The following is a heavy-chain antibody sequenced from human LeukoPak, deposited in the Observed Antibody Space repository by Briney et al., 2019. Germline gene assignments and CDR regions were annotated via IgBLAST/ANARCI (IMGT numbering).Heavy chain of an antibody. CDR1: GFTFDDYA. CDR2: ISWNSGSI. D-gene: IGHD3-16*02. Sequence: GGSLRLSCAASGFTFDDYAMHWVRQAPGKGLEWVSGISWNSGSIGYADSVKGRFTISRDNAKNSLYLQMNSLRAEDTALYYCAKDSLLRLGELSSYFDYWGQGTLVTVSS. J-gene: IGHJ4*02. CDR3: AKDSLLRLGELSSYFDY. V-gene: IGHV3-9*01.